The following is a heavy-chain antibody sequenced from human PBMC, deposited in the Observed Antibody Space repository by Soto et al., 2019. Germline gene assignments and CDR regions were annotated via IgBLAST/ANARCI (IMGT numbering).Heavy chain of an antibody. CDR1: GFTFSSYA. Sequence: EVQLLESGGGLVQPGGSLRLSCAASGFTFSSYAMSWVRQAPGKGLEGVSAISGSGGSTYYADSVKGRFTISRDNSKNTLYLQMNSLRAEDTAVYYCAKSSPDCSGVSCYQPLIWGQGTMVTVSS. CDR3: AKSSPDCSGVSCYQPLI. J-gene: IGHJ3*02. D-gene: IGHD2-15*01. V-gene: IGHV3-23*01. CDR2: ISGSGGST.